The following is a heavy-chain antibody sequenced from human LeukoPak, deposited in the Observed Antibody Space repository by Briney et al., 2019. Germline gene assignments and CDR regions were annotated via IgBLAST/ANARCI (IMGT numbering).Heavy chain of an antibody. Sequence: ASVKVSCKASGYTFTSYGISWVRQAPGQGLEWMGWINAYNGNTNYAQKLQGRVTMTTDTSTSTAYMELRSLRSDDTAVYYCARDTAVAGTYGYWGQGTLVTVSS. J-gene: IGHJ4*02. CDR2: INAYNGNT. V-gene: IGHV1-18*04. CDR1: GYTFTSYG. D-gene: IGHD6-19*01. CDR3: ARDTAVAGTYGY.